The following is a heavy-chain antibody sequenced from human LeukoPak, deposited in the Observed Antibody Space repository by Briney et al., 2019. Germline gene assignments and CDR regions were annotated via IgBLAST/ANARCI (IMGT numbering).Heavy chain of an antibody. V-gene: IGHV1-46*01. J-gene: IGHJ4*02. Sequence: ASVKVSCKASGYTFTSYYMHWVRQAPAQGLEWMGVINPSGGSTSYAQKFQGRVIMTSDMSTSTVYMELSSLRSEDTAMYYCARRYCSGGGCPNDYWGQGTLVTVSS. D-gene: IGHD2-15*01. CDR1: GYTFTSYY. CDR2: INPSGGST. CDR3: ARRYCSGGGCPNDY.